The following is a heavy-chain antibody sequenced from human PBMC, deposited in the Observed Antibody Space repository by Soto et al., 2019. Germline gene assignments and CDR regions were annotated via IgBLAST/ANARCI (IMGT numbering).Heavy chain of an antibody. V-gene: IGHV4-61*01. CDR1: GGSVSSGSYY. J-gene: IGHJ4*02. CDR2: IYYSGST. D-gene: IGHD1-26*01. CDR3: ARVLVGGSYYLDY. Sequence: QVQLQESGPGLVKPSETLSLTCTVSGGSVSSGSYYWSWIRQPPGKGLAWIGYIYYSGSTNYNPSLKSRVTISVDTSKNQFSLKLSSVTAADTAVYYCARVLVGGSYYLDYWGQGTLVTVSS.